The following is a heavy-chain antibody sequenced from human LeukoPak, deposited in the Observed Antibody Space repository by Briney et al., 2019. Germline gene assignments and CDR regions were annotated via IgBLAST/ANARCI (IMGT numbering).Heavy chain of an antibody. J-gene: IGHJ6*03. D-gene: IGHD4-17*01. CDR2: IYYSGST. CDR1: GGSISSYY. CDR3: ARAALYGDYGYYYYYYMDV. Sequence: SETLSLTCTVSGGSISSYYWSWIRQPPGKVLEWIGYIYYSGSTNYNPSLKSRVTISVDTSKNQFSLKLSSVTAADTAVYYCARAALYGDYGYYYYYYMDVWGKGTTVTISS. V-gene: IGHV4-59*01.